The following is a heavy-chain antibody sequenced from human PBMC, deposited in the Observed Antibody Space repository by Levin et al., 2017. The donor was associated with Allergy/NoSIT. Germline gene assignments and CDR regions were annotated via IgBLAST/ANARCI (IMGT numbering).Heavy chain of an antibody. V-gene: IGHV3-7*01. J-gene: IGHJ6*02. CDR1: GFTFSSYW. CDR3: ARASGMGSSWQSYWYYYGMDV. D-gene: IGHD6-13*01. CDR2: IKQDGSEK. Sequence: QAGGSLRLSCAASGFTFSSYWMSWVRQAPGKGLEWVANIKQDGSEKYYVDSVKGRFTISRDNAKNSLYLQMNSLRAEDTAVYYCARASGMGSSWQSYWYYYGMDVWGQGTTVTVSS.